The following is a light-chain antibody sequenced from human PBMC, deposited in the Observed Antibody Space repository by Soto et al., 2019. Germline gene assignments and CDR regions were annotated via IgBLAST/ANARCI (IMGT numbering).Light chain of an antibody. J-gene: IGLJ2*01. CDR2: ENN. CDR1: SSNIGNNY. Sequence: QAVVTQPPSVSAASGQKVTISCSGSSSNIGNNYVSWYQQLPGTAPKLLIYENNKRPSGIPDRFSGSKSGTSATLGITGLQTGDEADYYCGTWDSSLSAVVFGGGTKLTVL. V-gene: IGLV1-51*02. CDR3: GTWDSSLSAVV.